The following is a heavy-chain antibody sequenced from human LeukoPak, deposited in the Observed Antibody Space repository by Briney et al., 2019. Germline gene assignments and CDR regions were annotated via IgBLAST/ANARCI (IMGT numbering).Heavy chain of an antibody. D-gene: IGHD1-1*01. CDR2: IVGGAGYR. CDR3: AKGSRTGQFPMDV. V-gene: IGHV3-23*01. CDR1: GFTAGTYG. Sequence: GGSLKLSLPASGFTAGTYGVSWFGQAPGKGLHWSPAIVGGAGYRFYADSVKGRFTISRDNSWNSVYLQMNSMRDDDTAVYYCAKGSRTGQFPMDVWGQGTTVTVSS. J-gene: IGHJ6*02.